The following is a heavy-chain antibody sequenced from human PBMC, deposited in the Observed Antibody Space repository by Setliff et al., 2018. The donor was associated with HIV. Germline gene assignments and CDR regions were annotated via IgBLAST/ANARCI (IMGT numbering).Heavy chain of an antibody. J-gene: IGHJ6*02. V-gene: IGHV1-18*01. D-gene: IGHD6-13*01. Sequence: GASVKVSCKASGYTFTSYGISWVRQAPGQGLEWMGWISAYSGNTNYAQKLQGRVTMTTDTSTNTASMELRSLRSDDTAIYYCASSWSRVPYYGMDVWGQGTTVTVSS. CDR2: ISAYSGNT. CDR1: GYTFTSYG. CDR3: ASSWSRVPYYGMDV.